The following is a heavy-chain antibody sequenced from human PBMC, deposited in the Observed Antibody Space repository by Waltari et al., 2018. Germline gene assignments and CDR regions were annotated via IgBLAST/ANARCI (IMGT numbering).Heavy chain of an antibody. D-gene: IGHD6-13*01. J-gene: IGHJ5*02. CDR2: IYYSGST. CDR1: GGSISSSSYY. V-gene: IGHV4-39*01. Sequence: QLQLQESGPGLVKPSETLSLTCTVSGGSISSSSYYWGWIRQPPGKGLEWIGSIYYSGSTYYSPSLKSRVTISGDSSKNQFSPQLSSVTAADTAVYYCARHGYSSSWYPVNWFDPWGQGTLVTVAS. CDR3: ARHGYSSSWYPVNWFDP.